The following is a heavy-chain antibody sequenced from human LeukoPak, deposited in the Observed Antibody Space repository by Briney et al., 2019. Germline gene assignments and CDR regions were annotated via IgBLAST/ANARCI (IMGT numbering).Heavy chain of an antibody. CDR2: IIPIFGTA. CDR1: GGTFSSYA. D-gene: IGHD5-12*01. V-gene: IGHV1-69*13. Sequence: SVKVSCKASGGTFSSYAISWVRQAPGQGLEWMGGIIPIFGTANYAQKFQGRVTITADESTSTAYMELSSLRSEDTAVYYCARDVRGYSGYEEGSYYYYGMDVWGQGTTVIVSS. CDR3: ARDVRGYSGYEEGSYYYYGMDV. J-gene: IGHJ6*02.